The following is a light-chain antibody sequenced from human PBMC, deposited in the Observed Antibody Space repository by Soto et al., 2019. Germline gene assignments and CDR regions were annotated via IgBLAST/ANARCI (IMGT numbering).Light chain of an antibody. V-gene: IGKV3D-15*01. CDR3: QQYGGSPIT. Sequence: EVVMTQSPATLSVSPGERAILSCRASQSVSSNLVWYQQKPGQAPRLLIYDASNRASGIPDRFSGSGSGTDFTLTISSLEPEDFAVYYCQQYGGSPITFGLGTRLEIK. CDR1: QSVSSN. J-gene: IGKJ5*01. CDR2: DAS.